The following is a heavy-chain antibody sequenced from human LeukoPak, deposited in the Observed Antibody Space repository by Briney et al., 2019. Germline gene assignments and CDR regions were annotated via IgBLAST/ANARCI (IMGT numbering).Heavy chain of an antibody. D-gene: IGHD4-17*01. CDR3: TRRIDYGDYDY. Sequence: GESLKISCKGSGYSFTSYWIGWVRQTPGKGLEWVGIIYSGDSETRYSPSFQGQVTMSADKSISTAYLQWSSLKASDTGMYYCTRRIDYGDYDYWGQGTLVTVSS. J-gene: IGHJ4*02. CDR2: IYSGDSET. CDR1: GYSFTSYW. V-gene: IGHV5-51*01.